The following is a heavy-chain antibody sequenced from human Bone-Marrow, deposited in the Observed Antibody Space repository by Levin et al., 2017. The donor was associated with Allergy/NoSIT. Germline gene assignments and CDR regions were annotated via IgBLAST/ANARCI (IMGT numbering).Heavy chain of an antibody. CDR1: GYTFSSYG. Sequence: AASVKVSCKTSGYTFSSYGIFWVRQAPGEGLEWMGWISTNTGDTKFEQKFQDRVTLTTDTSTSTAFMELRSLRSDDTAVYYCTRGIVRGPFDCWGQGTLVTVSS. CDR2: ISTNTGDT. J-gene: IGHJ4*02. CDR3: TRGIVRGPFDC. D-gene: IGHD3-10*01. V-gene: IGHV1-18*04.